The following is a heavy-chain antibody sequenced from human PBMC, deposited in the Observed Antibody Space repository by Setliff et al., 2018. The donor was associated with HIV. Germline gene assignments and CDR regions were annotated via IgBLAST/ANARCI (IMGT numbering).Heavy chain of an antibody. CDR2: IYNGGNT. V-gene: IGHV4-59*01. Sequence: PSETLSLTCSVSGVSINTYYWSWIRQPPGKGLEWFGYIYNGGNTNYNPSLESRVSMSLDTSKNQFSLKLTSVTAADTAAYYCAREFSERSPNPDHYYYYMDVWGKGTTVTVS. J-gene: IGHJ6*03. D-gene: IGHD6-19*01. CDR3: AREFSERSPNPDHYYYYMDV. CDR1: GVSINTYY.